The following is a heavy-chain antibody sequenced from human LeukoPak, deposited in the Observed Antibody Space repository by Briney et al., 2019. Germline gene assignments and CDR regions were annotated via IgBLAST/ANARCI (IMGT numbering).Heavy chain of an antibody. D-gene: IGHD3-3*01. J-gene: IGHJ4*02. CDR3: ARLQSGYDFWSGSTFDY. CDR1: GGTFSSYA. V-gene: IGHV1-69*05. CDR2: IIPIFGTA. Sequence: SVKLSCKASGGTFSSYAISWVRQAPGQGLEWMGRIIPIFGTANYAQNFQGRVTITTDESTSTAYMELSSLRSEDTAVYYCARLQSGYDFWSGSTFDYWGQGTLVTVSS.